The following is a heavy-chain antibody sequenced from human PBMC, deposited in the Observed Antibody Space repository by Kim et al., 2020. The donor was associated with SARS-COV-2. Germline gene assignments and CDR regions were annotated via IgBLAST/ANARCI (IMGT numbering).Heavy chain of an antibody. J-gene: IGHJ6*02. Sequence: VKGRFTISRDNSKNTLYLQMSSLRAEDTAVYYCVKGQYCTNGVCYYGMDVWGQGTTVTVSS. CDR3: VKGQYCTNGVCYYGMDV. D-gene: IGHD2-8*01. V-gene: IGHV3-64D*09.